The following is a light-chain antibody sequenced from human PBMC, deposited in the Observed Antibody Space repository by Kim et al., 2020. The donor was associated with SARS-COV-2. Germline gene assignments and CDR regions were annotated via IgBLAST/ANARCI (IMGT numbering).Light chain of an antibody. Sequence: EIGMTQSPATLSVSPGERATLSCRASQSVTTNVAWYQQKPGQAPRLLIYSASTRATGIPARFSGSGSGTEFTLTISSLQSEDFAVYYCQEYENWTFGQGTKVDIK. J-gene: IGKJ1*01. CDR1: QSVTTN. V-gene: IGKV3-15*01. CDR3: QEYENWT. CDR2: SAS.